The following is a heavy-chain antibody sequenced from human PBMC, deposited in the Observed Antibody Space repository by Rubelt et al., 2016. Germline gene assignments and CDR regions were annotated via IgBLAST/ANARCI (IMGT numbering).Heavy chain of an antibody. Sequence: DSRGGLVQPGGSLRLSCAASELTSLTPSGFWMHWVRQAPGMGLVWVARINSDGSSSSYADYVKGRFTISRDNAKNTLYLQMNSLSAEDTAIYYCARVLHNSGWYGLDYWGQGAQGTVSS. CDR2: INSDGSSS. J-gene: IGHJ4*02. CDR3: ARVLHNSGWYGLDY. V-gene: IGHV3-74*02. CDR1: ELTSLTPSGFW. D-gene: IGHD6-19*01.